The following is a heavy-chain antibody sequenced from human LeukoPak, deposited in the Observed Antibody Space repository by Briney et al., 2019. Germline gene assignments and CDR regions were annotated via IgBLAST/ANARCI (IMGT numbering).Heavy chain of an antibody. V-gene: IGHV3-48*03. D-gene: IGHD3-3*01. CDR2: ISSSGSTI. CDR1: GFTFSSYE. CDR3: ASGVRFLEWLPSPPDAFDI. Sequence: GGSLRLSCAASGFTFSSYEMNWVRQAPGKGLEWVPYISSSGSTIYYADSVKGRFTISRDNAKNSLYLQMSSLRAEDTAVYYCASGVRFLEWLPSPPDAFDIWGQGTMVTVSS. J-gene: IGHJ3*02.